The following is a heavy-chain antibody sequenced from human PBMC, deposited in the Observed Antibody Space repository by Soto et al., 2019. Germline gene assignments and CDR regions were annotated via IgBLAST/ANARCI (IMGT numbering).Heavy chain of an antibody. CDR1: GFTFSSYA. CDR2: IWYDGINK. CDR3: ARDGEDYDSWSGQSNAGDFDY. J-gene: IGHJ4*02. V-gene: IGHV3-33*01. Sequence: GGSLRLSCAASGFTFSSYAMHWVRQAPGKGLEWVAVIWYDGINKYYGDSGQGRFTISRDNAKNTLYLQMNSLRADDTAVYYCARDGEDYDSWSGQSNAGDFDYWGQGTLVTVSS. D-gene: IGHD3-3*01.